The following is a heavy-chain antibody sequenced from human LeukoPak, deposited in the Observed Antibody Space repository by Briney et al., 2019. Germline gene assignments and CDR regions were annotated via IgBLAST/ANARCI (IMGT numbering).Heavy chain of an antibody. CDR3: AKEMGDFWSGYQPSSDY. D-gene: IGHD3-3*01. J-gene: IGHJ4*02. V-gene: IGHV3-23*01. CDR1: GFTFSSYA. CDR2: ISGSGGST. Sequence: GGSLRLSCAASGFTFSSYAMSWVRQAPGKGLEWVSAISGSGGSTYYADSVKGRFTISRDNSKNTLYPQMNSLRAEDTAVYYCAKEMGDFWSGYQPSSDYWGQGTLVTVSS.